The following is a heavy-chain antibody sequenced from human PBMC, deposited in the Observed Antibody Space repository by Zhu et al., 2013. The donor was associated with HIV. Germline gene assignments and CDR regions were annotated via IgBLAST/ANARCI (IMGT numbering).Heavy chain of an antibody. V-gene: IGHV1-46*01. J-gene: IGHJ6*02. D-gene: IGHD4-17*01. Sequence: VKKPGASVKVSCKASGYTFTSYYMHWVRQAPGQGLEWMGIINPSGGSTSYAQKFQGRVTMTRDTSTSTVYMELSSLRSEDTAVYYCARPRTTVTTPRDYYGMDVWGQGTTVTVSS. CDR2: INPSGGST. CDR1: GYTFTSYY. CDR3: ARPRTTVTTPRDYYGMDV.